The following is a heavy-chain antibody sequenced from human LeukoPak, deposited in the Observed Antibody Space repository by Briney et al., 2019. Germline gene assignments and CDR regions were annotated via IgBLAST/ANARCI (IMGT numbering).Heavy chain of an antibody. Sequence: SETLSLTCAVSGGPISSSNWWSWVRQPPGKGLEWIGAIYHSGRTNSNPSLKSRVTISVDKSKNQFSLKLSSVTAADTAVYYCARGEGAYGSGSYYNRYWGQGTLVTVSS. V-gene: IGHV4-4*02. D-gene: IGHD3-10*01. CDR1: GGPISSSNW. J-gene: IGHJ4*02. CDR2: IYHSGRT. CDR3: ARGEGAYGSGSYYNRY.